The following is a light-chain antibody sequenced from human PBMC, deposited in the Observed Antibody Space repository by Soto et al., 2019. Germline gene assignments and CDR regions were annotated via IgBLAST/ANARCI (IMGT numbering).Light chain of an antibody. V-gene: IGKV3-15*01. CDR1: QSVSSN. CDR2: GAS. CDR3: QQFSSYPLT. J-gene: IGKJ4*01. Sequence: EIVMTQSPATLSVSPGKRATLSCRASQSVSSNLAWYQQKPGQAPRLLIYGASTRATGIPARFSGSGSGTEFTLTISSLQSEDFAVYYCQQFSSYPLTFGGGTKVEIK.